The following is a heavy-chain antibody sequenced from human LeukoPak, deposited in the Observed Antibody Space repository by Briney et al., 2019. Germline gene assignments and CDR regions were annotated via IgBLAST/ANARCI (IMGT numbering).Heavy chain of an antibody. V-gene: IGHV1-69*02. CDR1: GGTFSSYT. CDR3: ARGYCSSTSCSLPFIL. J-gene: IGHJ4*02. D-gene: IGHD2-2*01. CDR2: IIPILGIA. Sequence: GSSVKVSCKASGGTFSSYTISWVRQAPGQGLEWMGRIIPILGIANYAQKFQGRVTITADKSTSTAYMELGSLRSEDTAVYYCARGYCSSTSCSLPFILWGQGTLVTVSS.